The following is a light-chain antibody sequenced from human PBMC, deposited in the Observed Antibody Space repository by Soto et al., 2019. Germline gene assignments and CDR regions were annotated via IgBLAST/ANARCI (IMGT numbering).Light chain of an antibody. Sequence: DIQMTQSPYSLSASVGDRVTITCQASQDISNYLNWYQQKPGKAPKLLIYDASNLETGVPSRFSGSGSGTDFTFTISSLQPEDIATYYCQQYDNLRPTFGQGTKLEIK. CDR1: QDISNY. CDR3: QQYDNLRPT. CDR2: DAS. J-gene: IGKJ2*01. V-gene: IGKV1-33*01.